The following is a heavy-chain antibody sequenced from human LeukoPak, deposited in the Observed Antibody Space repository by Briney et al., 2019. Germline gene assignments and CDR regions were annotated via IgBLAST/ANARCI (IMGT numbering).Heavy chain of an antibody. V-gene: IGHV1-69*13. CDR1: GGTFSSYA. Sequence: ASVKVSCKASGGTFSSYAISWVRQAPGQGLEWMGGIIPIFGTANYAQKFQGRVTITADESTSTAYMELSSLRSEDTAVYYCARLLDTALQVRFDYWGQGTLVTVSS. CDR2: IIPIFGTA. D-gene: IGHD5-18*01. CDR3: ARLLDTALQVRFDY. J-gene: IGHJ4*02.